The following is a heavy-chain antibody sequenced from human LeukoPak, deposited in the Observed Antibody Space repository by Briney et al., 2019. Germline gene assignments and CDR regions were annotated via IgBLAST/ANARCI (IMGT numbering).Heavy chain of an antibody. CDR3: ASSIVYCSSTSCYFN. CDR1: EYTFTGYF. D-gene: IGHD2-2*01. CDR2: INPNSGGT. Sequence: GASVKVSCKSSEYTFTGYFMHWVRQAPGQGLEWMGWINPNSGGTNYAQKFQGRVTMTRDTSISTAYMELSRLRSDDTAVYYCASSIVYCSSTSCYFNWGQGTLVTVSS. V-gene: IGHV1-2*02. J-gene: IGHJ4*02.